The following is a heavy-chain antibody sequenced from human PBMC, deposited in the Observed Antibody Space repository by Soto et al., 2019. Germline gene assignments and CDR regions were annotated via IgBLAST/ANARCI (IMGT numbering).Heavy chain of an antibody. J-gene: IGHJ6*02. Sequence: PSVKVSCKASGGTFSSYTISWVRQAPGQGLEWMGRIIPILGIANYAQKFQGRVTITADKSTSTAYMELSSLRSEDTAVYYCARDHLLRYFDCLFPGGSYGMDVWGQGTTVTVSS. CDR3: ARDHLLRYFDCLFPGGSYGMDV. D-gene: IGHD3-9*01. V-gene: IGHV1-69*04. CDR2: IIPILGIA. CDR1: GGTFSSYT.